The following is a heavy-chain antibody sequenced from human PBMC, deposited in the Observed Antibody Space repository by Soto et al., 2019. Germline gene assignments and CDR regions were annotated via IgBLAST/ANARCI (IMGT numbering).Heavy chain of an antibody. CDR3: ARDNSMSRYHYYYYMDV. V-gene: IGHV3-33*01. D-gene: IGHD1-20*01. CDR2: IWYDGSNK. CDR1: GFTFSSYG. J-gene: IGHJ6*03. Sequence: QVQLVESGGGVVQPGRSLRLSCAASGFTFSSYGMHWVRQAPGKGLEWVAVIWYDGSNKYYADSVKGRFTISRDNSKNSLYMKMNSLRAEDTAVYYCARDNSMSRYHYYYYMDVWGKGTTVTVSS.